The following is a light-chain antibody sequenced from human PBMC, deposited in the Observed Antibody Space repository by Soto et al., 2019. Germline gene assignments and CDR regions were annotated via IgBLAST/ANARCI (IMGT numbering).Light chain of an antibody. V-gene: IGLV2-14*01. Sequence: QSVLTQPASVSGSPGQSITICCTGTSSDVGGYNYVSWYQQHPGKAPKLMIYEVSNRPSGVSNRFSGSKSGNTASLTISGLQAEDEADYYCSSYTSSSTRVFGTGTKLTVL. J-gene: IGLJ1*01. CDR2: EVS. CDR1: SSDVGGYNY. CDR3: SSYTSSSTRV.